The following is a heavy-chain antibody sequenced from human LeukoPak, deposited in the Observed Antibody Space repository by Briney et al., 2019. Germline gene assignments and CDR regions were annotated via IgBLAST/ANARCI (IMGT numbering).Heavy chain of an antibody. CDR3: ARALRTYYYDSSGSHTGAFDI. CDR1: GFTFSDYY. D-gene: IGHD3-22*01. Sequence: GGSLRLSCAASGFTFSDYYMSWIRQAPGKGLEWVSYISSSGSTIYYADSVKGRFTISRDNAKNSPYLQMNSLRAEDTAVYYCARALRTYYYDSSGSHTGAFDIWGQGTMVTVSS. V-gene: IGHV3-11*04. J-gene: IGHJ3*02. CDR2: ISSSGSTI.